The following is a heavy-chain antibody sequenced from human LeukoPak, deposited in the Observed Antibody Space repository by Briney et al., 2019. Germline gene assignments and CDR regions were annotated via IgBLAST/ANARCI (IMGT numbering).Heavy chain of an antibody. CDR3: ARNWWGYSDNGDYHPGP. Sequence: GGSLRLSCAASGFTFSNYAMHWVRQAPGKGLEWVAVMSLDGSNKSYADSVKGRFTISRDNSKNTLYLQMDSLRVEDTAVYYCARNWWGYSDNGDYHPGPWGQGTTVTVAS. V-gene: IGHV3-30*04. CDR2: MSLDGSNK. J-gene: IGHJ6*02. CDR1: GFTFSNYA. D-gene: IGHD4-17*01.